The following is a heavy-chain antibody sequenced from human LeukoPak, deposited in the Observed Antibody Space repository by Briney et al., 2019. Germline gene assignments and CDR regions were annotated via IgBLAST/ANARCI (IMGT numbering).Heavy chain of an antibody. D-gene: IGHD3-10*01. Sequence: SVKVSCKASGGTFSSYAISWVRQAPGQGLEWMGRIIPIFGTANYAQKFQGRVTITTDESTSTAYMELSSLRSEDTAVYYCARGFGELRSDWFDPWGQGTLVTVSS. J-gene: IGHJ5*02. CDR3: ARGFGELRSDWFDP. CDR1: GGTFSSYA. V-gene: IGHV1-69*05. CDR2: IIPIFGTA.